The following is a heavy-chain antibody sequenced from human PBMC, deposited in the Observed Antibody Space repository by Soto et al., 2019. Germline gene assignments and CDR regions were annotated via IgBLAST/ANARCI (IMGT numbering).Heavy chain of an antibody. J-gene: IGHJ4*02. CDR1: GFNFGGSW. CDR2: IHPGASDT. D-gene: IGHD1-7*01. CDR3: ASGGLIGTPPDY. Sequence: GESLKISCKASGFNFGGSWIGCVRQRPGKGLEWMGIIHPGASDTRYSPSFQGQVTMSADKSIETAYLQWRSLKPSDTATYYCASGGLIGTPPDYWGQGTRVTVSS. V-gene: IGHV5-51*01.